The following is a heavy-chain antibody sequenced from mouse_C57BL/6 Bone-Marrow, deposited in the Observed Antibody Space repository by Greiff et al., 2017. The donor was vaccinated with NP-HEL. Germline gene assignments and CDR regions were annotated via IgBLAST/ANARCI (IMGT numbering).Heavy chain of an antibody. CDR3: GGHSSGYLYAMDY. CDR2: IDPEDGET. D-gene: IGHD3-2*02. CDR1: GFNIKDYY. Sequence: EVQLVESGAELVKPGASVKLSCTASGFNIKDYYMHWVKQRTEQGLEWIGRIDPEDGETKYAPKFQGKATITADTSSNTAYLQLSSLTSEDTAVYYCGGHSSGYLYAMDYWGQGTSVTVSS. V-gene: IGHV14-2*01. J-gene: IGHJ4*01.